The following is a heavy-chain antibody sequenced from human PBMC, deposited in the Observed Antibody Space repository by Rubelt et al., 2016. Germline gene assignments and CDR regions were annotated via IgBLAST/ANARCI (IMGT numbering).Heavy chain of an antibody. V-gene: IGHV3-33*01. CDR1: GFTFSSSG. D-gene: IGHD1-14*01. CDR2: IWYDESNK. J-gene: IGHJ6*02. CDR3: RVPEPGGSMSHGMDV. Sequence: QVQLVESGGGVVQPGRSLRLSCAASGFTFSSSGMHWVRQAPGKGLEWVAVIWYDESNKYYADSVKGRFTISRDNSKNTLYLQMKGLGAEETAVYDCRVPEPGGSMSHGMDVWGQGSTVTVSS.